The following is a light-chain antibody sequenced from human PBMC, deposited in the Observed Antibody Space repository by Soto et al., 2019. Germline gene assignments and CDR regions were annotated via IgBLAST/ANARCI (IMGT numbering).Light chain of an antibody. V-gene: IGKV2-24*01. CDR3: MQATQSTWT. J-gene: IGKJ1*01. Sequence: DIVMTQTPLSSPVTLGQAASICCRSSQSLVHNDGDTYLSWFHQRPGQPPRLLIYKVSDRFSGVPDRFSGSGAGTDFTLTISRVEAEDVGVYYCMQATQSTWTFGQGTKVEIK. CDR1: QSLVHNDGDTY. CDR2: KVS.